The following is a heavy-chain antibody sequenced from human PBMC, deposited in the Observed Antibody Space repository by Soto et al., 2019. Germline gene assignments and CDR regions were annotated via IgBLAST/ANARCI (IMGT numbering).Heavy chain of an antibody. J-gene: IGHJ4*02. CDR1: GGSFSGYD. CDR2: INHSGST. V-gene: IGHV4-34*01. CDR3: ARGWGTIFDY. Sequence: PSETLSLTCAVYGGSFSGYDLNWIRQPPGKGLEWIGEINHSGSTNYNPSLKSRVTISVDTSKNQFSLKLSSVTAADTAVYYCARGWGTIFDYWGQGTLVTVSS. D-gene: IGHD7-27*01.